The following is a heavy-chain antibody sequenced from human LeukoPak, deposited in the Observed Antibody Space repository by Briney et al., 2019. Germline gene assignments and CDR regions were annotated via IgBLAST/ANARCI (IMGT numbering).Heavy chain of an antibody. D-gene: IGHD3-16*01. CDR2: ISGYNGNT. CDR1: GYTFTIYG. Sequence: ASVKVSCKASGYTFTIYGICWVRQAPGQGLEWMGWISGYNGNTNYAQRLQGRVTMTTDTSTSTAYMELRSLKSDDTAVYYCARGGAYNWFDPWGQGTLVTVSS. CDR3: ARGGAYNWFDP. J-gene: IGHJ5*02. V-gene: IGHV1-18*01.